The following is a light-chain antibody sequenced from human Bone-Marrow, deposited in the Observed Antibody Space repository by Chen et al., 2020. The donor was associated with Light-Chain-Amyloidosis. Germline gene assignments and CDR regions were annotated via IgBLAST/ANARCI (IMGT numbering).Light chain of an antibody. Sequence: SYELTQPPSVSVSPGQPARITCSGDDLPTKYAYWYQQKPGQAPVLVIHSSTERPSGISARFSGSSSGTTATLTISGVQAEDEADYHCQSADSSGTYEVIFGGGTKLTVL. CDR3: QSADSSGTYEVI. J-gene: IGLJ2*01. CDR2: SST. V-gene: IGLV3-25*03. CDR1: DLPTKY.